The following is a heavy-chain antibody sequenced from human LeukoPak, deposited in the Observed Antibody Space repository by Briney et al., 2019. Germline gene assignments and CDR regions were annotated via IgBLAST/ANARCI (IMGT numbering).Heavy chain of an antibody. D-gene: IGHD5-12*01. V-gene: IGHV1-46*01. CDR1: GYTFTSYY. J-gene: IGHJ4*02. Sequence: GASVKVSCKASGYTFTSYYMHWVRQAPAQGLEWMGIINPSGGGTSYAQKLQGRVTMTRDTSTSTVYMELSSLRSEDTAVYYCARAVSGGYDDYCGQGTLVTVSS. CDR3: ARAVSGGYDDY. CDR2: INPSGGGT.